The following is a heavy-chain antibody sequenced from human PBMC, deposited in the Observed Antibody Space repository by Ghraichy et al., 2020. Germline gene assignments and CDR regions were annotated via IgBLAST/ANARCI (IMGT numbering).Heavy chain of an antibody. D-gene: IGHD5-18*01. J-gene: IGHJ3*02. CDR2: INHSGST. CDR1: GGSISSYY. Sequence: ETLSLTCTVSGGSISSYYWSWIRQPPGKGLEWIGYINHSGSTNYNPSLKSRVTISVDTSKNQFSLKLTSVTAADTAVYYCARAYSYGGRRLVSSLWQLPKDLPDAFDIWGQGTMVTVSS. CDR3: ARAYSYGGRRLVSSLWQLPKDLPDAFDI. V-gene: IGHV4-59*01.